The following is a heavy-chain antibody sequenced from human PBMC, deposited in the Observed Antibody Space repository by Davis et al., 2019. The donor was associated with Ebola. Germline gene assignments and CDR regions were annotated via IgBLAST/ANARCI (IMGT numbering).Heavy chain of an antibody. V-gene: IGHV3-30*04. Sequence: GESLKTPCAASGFTFSSYAMHWVRQAPGKGPEWVAVIWYDGSRKYYGDSVKGRFTISRDNSNNLLYLQMNSLRAEDTAVYYCAIPDCSGANCYSVYIKNWGQGTLVTVSS. J-gene: IGHJ4*02. CDR1: GFTFSSYA. D-gene: IGHD2-15*01. CDR2: IWYDGSRK. CDR3: AIPDCSGANCYSVYIKN.